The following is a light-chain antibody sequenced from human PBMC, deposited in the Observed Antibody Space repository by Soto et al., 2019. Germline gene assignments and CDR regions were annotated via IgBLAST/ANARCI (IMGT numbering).Light chain of an antibody. J-gene: IGKJ1*01. CDR3: QQSYSTHRT. CDR2: AAS. CDR1: QSISSY. V-gene: IGKV1-39*01. Sequence: DIQMTQSPSSLSASVGDRVTITCRASQSISSYLNWYQHKPGKAPKLLIYAASSLQSGVPSRFSGSGSGTDFTLTISSLQPEDFATYYCQQSYSTHRTFGQGTKVEIK.